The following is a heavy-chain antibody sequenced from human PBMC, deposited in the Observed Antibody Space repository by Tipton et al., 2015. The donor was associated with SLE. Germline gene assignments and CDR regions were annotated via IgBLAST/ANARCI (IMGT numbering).Heavy chain of an antibody. Sequence: TLSLTCAVYGGSFRGYYWSWIRQPPGKGLEWIAEINHSGSTNYNPSLKSRATISVDTSKNQFSLKLTSVTAADTAVYYCARGAPSVTTCLDYWGQGTLVTVSS. V-gene: IGHV4-34*01. CDR1: GGSFRGYY. CDR3: ARGAPSVTTCLDY. J-gene: IGHJ4*02. CDR2: INHSGST. D-gene: IGHD4-17*01.